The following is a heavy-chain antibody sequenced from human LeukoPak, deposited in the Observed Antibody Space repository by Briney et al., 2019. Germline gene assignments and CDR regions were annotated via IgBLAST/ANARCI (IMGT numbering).Heavy chain of an antibody. CDR1: GFAVSSNY. V-gene: IGHV3-53*01. J-gene: IGHJ4*02. D-gene: IGHD4-17*01. CDR3: AKLIGDYGFYYFDY. CDR2: IYSGGNT. Sequence: AGGSLRLSCAASGFAVSSNYMSWVRQAPGRGLEWVTVIYSGGNTYYADSVKGRFTISRDNSKNTLYLQMNSLRAEDTAVYYCAKLIGDYGFYYFDYWGQGTLVTVSS.